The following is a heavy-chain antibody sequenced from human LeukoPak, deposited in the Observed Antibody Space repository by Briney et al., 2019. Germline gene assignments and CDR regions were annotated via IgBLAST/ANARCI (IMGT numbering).Heavy chain of an antibody. V-gene: IGHV1-2*02. CDR2: INPNSGDT. D-gene: IGHD6-19*01. Sequence: ASVKVSCKASGYTFTGFYMDWVRQAPGQGLERMGWINPNSGDTNYAQKFQGRVTMTRDTSISTAYMELSRLRSDDTAVYYCARPTVATIDWFDPWGQGTLVTVSS. J-gene: IGHJ5*02. CDR1: GYTFTGFY. CDR3: ARPTVATIDWFDP.